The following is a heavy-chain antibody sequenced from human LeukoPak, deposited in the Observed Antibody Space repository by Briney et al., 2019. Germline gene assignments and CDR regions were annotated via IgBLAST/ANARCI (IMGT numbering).Heavy chain of an antibody. J-gene: IGHJ5*02. CDR1: GGSMSRYY. CDR2: IYHSGYT. Sequence: SETLSLTCTVSGGSMSRYYWSWLRQPPGKGLEGIGYIYHSGYTNYNSSLKSRVTISVDTSKNQFSLKLNSVTAADTAVYYCARVETYDSSGYYFWFDTWGQGTLVTVSS. CDR3: ARVETYDSSGYYFWFDT. D-gene: IGHD3-22*01. V-gene: IGHV4-59*01.